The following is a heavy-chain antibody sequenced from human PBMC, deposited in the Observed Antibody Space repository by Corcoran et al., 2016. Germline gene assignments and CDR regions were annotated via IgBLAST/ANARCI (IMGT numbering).Heavy chain of an antibody. V-gene: IGHV4-34*01. D-gene: IGHD1-1*01. Sequence: EQQQQWGAGLLKPSETLSLTCAVYGGSFSGYYWSWIRQPPGKGLEWIGEINHSGSTNYNPSLKSRVTISVDTSKNQFSLKLSSVTAADTAVYYCARVWNDFNLDYWGQGTLVTVSS. J-gene: IGHJ4*02. CDR2: INHSGST. CDR1: GGSFSGYY. CDR3: ARVWNDFNLDY.